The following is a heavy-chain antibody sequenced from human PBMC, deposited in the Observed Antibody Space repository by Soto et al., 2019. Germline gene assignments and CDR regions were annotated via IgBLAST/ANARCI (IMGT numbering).Heavy chain of an antibody. CDR1: GFTFSSYA. J-gene: IGHJ4*02. Sequence: PGGSLRLSCAASGFTFSSYAMSWVRQAPGKGLEWVSAISGSGGSTYYADSVKGRFTISRDNSKNTLYLQMNSLRAEDTAVYYCAKDQREKQLVKGGDYFDYWGQGTLVTVSS. D-gene: IGHD6-6*01. CDR3: AKDQREKQLVKGGDYFDY. V-gene: IGHV3-23*01. CDR2: ISGSGGST.